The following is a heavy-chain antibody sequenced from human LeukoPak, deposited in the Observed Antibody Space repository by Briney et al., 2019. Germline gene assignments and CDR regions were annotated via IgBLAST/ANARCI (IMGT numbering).Heavy chain of an antibody. Sequence: GSLRLSCAASGFMFSTYEMNWVRQAPGKGLEWIGEINHSGSTNYNPSLKSRVTISVDTSKNQFSLKLSSVTAADTAVYYCARGLNDAFDIWGQGTMVTVSS. V-gene: IGHV4-34*01. CDR2: INHSGST. CDR1: GFMFSTYE. J-gene: IGHJ3*02. CDR3: ARGLNDAFDI.